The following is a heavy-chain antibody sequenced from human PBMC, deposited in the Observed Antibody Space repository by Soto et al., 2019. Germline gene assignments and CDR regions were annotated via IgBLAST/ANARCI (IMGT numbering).Heavy chain of an antibody. CDR2: IYPGDSET. D-gene: IGHD3-16*01. CDR3: ARDYDYGLDY. Sequence: PGESLKISCKGSGYYFSSYWIGWVRQMPGKGLEWMGIIYPGDSETRYSPSFQGQVTISVGKSISTAYLQWSSLKASDTAIYYCARDYDYGLDYWGQGTLVTVSS. J-gene: IGHJ4*02. V-gene: IGHV5-51*01. CDR1: GYYFSSYW.